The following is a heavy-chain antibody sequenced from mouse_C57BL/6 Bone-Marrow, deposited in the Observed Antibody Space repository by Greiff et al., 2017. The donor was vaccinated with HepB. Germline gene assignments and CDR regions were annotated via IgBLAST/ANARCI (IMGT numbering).Heavy chain of an antibody. CDR2: INPNNGGT. D-gene: IGHD1-1*01. V-gene: IGHV1-26*01. Sequence: EVQLQQSGPELVKPGASVKISCKASGYTFTDYYMNWVKQSHGKSLEWIGDINPNNGGTSYNQKFKGKATLTVDKSSSTAYMELRSLTSEDSEVYYCARDYYGRGYYFDYWGQGTTLTVSS. CDR1: GYTFTDYY. J-gene: IGHJ2*01. CDR3: ARDYYGRGYYFDY.